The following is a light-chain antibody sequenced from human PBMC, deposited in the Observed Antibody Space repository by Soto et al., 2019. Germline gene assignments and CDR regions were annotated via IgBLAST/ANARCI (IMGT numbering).Light chain of an antibody. CDR1: QNVAGD. V-gene: IGKV3-15*01. CDR2: RTS. J-gene: IGKJ1*01. CDR3: QEYNGRSS. Sequence: RVTTQSPATLSVSPGERATLSCRASQNVAGDLAWYQQKPGQAPRLLIYRTSTRATGIPARFSGSGSGTEFTLTIGSLQSEDFAVYYCQEYNGRSSFGQGTKVEIK.